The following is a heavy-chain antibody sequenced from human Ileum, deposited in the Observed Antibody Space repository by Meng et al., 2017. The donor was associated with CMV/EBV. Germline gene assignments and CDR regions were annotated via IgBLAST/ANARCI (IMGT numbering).Heavy chain of an antibody. J-gene: IGHJ6*02. CDR2: IGANGGTNK. V-gene: IGHV3-48*03. CDR1: ALRFSACD. CDR3: AKDRWEANIVAGPMDV. Sequence: GGSLRLSCAASALRFSACDMNCVRQAPGKGLEWLSYIGANGGTNKYLADFVKGRFTISRDNAKNSLNQQMNSLRADDTAIYYCAKDRWEANIVAGPMDVWGQGTTVTVSS. D-gene: IGHD6-19*01.